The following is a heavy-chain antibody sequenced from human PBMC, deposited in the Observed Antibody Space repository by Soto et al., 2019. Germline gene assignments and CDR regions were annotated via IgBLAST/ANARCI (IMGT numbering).Heavy chain of an antibody. Sequence: SETLSLTCTVSGGSISSYYWSWIRQPPGKGLEWIGYIYYSGSTNYNPSLKSRVTISVDTSKNQFSLKLSSVTAADTAVYYCAIGRQQLVNHDVFDIWGQGTMVTVSS. CDR2: IYYSGST. CDR1: GGSISSYY. D-gene: IGHD6-13*01. CDR3: AIGRQQLVNHDVFDI. V-gene: IGHV4-59*01. J-gene: IGHJ3*02.